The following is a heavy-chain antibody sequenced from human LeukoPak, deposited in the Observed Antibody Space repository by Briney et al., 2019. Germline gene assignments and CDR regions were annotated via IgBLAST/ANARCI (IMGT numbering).Heavy chain of an antibody. D-gene: IGHD3-22*01. Sequence: PGGSLRLSCAASGFTFTNYDMHWVRQATGKGLEWVSGIDTAGDTYYPGSVKGRFTISRENAKNSMYLLMNSLRAGDSAVYYCVRLSPYDSSGYYYDYWGHGTLVTVSS. CDR2: IDTAGDT. J-gene: IGHJ4*01. CDR1: GFTFTNYD. V-gene: IGHV3-13*01. CDR3: VRLSPYDSSGYYYDY.